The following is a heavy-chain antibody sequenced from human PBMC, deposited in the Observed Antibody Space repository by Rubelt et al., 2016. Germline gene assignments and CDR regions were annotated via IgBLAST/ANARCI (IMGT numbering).Heavy chain of an antibody. D-gene: IGHD5-12*01. CDR2: IIPIFGTA. J-gene: IGHJ4*02. CDR3: GRGWRGYDYYLDY. Sequence: QVQLVQSGAEVKKPGASVKVSCKASGYTFTSYGISWVRQAPGQGLDLMGGIIPIFGTAKDGVELQGRVTITADECTSTACMERSRLRSEDTAVYYCGRGWRGYDYYLDYWGQGTMVTVSS. V-gene: IGHV1-69*13. CDR1: GYTFTSYG.